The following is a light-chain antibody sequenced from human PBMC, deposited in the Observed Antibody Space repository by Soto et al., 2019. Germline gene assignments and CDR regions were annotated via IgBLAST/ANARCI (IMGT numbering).Light chain of an antibody. CDR3: MRATQSPWT. V-gene: IGKV2-24*01. CDR2: KDS. Sequence: DIVVTQTPLSSPVALGQAASISCRSSQSLVHKDGNTYLSWFHQRPGQPPRLLIYKDSVRFSGVPDRFSGSGAGTDFTLTISRVETEDVGVYYCMRATQSPWTFGQGTKVDIK. CDR1: QSLVHKDGNTY. J-gene: IGKJ1*01.